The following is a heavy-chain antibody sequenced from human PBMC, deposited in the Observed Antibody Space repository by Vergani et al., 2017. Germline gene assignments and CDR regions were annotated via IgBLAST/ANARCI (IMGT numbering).Heavy chain of an antibody. Sequence: QVQLQESGPGLVKPSETLSLTCTVSGGSLSSYYWSWIRHPPGKGLEWIWYIYYSGSTNYNPSLKSRVTISVDTSKNQFSLKLSSVTAADTAVYYCATTSIGSGWLNYYYGMDVWGQGTTVTVSS. D-gene: IGHD6-19*01. V-gene: IGHV4-59*01. J-gene: IGHJ6*02. CDR1: GGSLSSYY. CDR3: ATTSIGSGWLNYYYGMDV. CDR2: IYYSGST.